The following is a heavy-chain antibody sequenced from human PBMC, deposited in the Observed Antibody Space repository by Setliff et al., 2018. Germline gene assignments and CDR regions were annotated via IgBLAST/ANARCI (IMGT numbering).Heavy chain of an antibody. D-gene: IGHD4-17*01. Sequence: GGSLRLSCGASGFVFSSYGLHWVRQAPGKGLEWVAYIHYEGGTAHYADSVKGRFTISRDNSRNSLYLQMNSLRVEDTASYYCARDPNGDYVGAFDPWGQGILVTVSS. CDR2: IHYEGGTA. CDR3: ARDPNGDYVGAFDP. CDR1: GFVFSSYG. J-gene: IGHJ5*02. V-gene: IGHV3-30*02.